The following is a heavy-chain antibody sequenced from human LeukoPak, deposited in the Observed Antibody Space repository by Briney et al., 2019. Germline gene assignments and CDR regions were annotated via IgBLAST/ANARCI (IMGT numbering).Heavy chain of an antibody. D-gene: IGHD2-15*01. CDR3: ARASCSGGSCYYGY. V-gene: IGHV7-4-1*02. J-gene: IGHJ4*02. Sequence: ASVKVSCKASGGTFSSYAISWVRQAPGQGLEWMGWINTNTGNPTYAQGFTGRFVFSLDTSVSTAYLEISSLKAEDTAVYYCARASCSGGSCYYGYWGQGTLVTVSS. CDR1: GGTFSSYA. CDR2: INTNTGNP.